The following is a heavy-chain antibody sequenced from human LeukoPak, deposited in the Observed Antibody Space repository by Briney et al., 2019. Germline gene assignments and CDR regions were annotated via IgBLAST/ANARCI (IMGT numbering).Heavy chain of an antibody. J-gene: IGHJ4*02. CDR3: ARDGSWYARPPRRGYFDY. Sequence: ASVKVSCKASGYTFTGYYMHWVRQAPGQGLEWMGWINPNSGGTNYAQKFQGRVTMTRDTSISTAYMELSRLRSDDTAVYYCARDGSWYARPPRRGYFDYWGQGTLVTVSS. CDR1: GYTFTGYY. CDR2: INPNSGGT. D-gene: IGHD6-13*01. V-gene: IGHV1-2*02.